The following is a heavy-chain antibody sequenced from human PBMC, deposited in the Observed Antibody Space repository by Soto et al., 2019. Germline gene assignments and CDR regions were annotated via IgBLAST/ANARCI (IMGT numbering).Heavy chain of an antibody. D-gene: IGHD3-10*01. CDR3: ARGDGSGYYYMDV. CDR2: IYYSGST. CDR1: GGSISSYY. V-gene: IGHV4-59*01. Sequence: SETLSLTCTVSGGSISSYYWSWIRQPPGKGLEWIGYIYYSGSTNYNPSLKSRVTISVDTSKNQFPLKLSSVTAADTAVYYCARGDGSGYYYMDVWGKGTTVTVSS. J-gene: IGHJ6*03.